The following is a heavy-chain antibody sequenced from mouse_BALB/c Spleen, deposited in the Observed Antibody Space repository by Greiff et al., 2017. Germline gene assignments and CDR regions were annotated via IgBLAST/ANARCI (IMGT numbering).Heavy chain of an antibody. D-gene: IGHD1-1*02. CDR2: INPSNGRT. Sequence: QVQLQQPGAELVKPGASVKLSCKASGYTFTSYWMHWVKQRPGQGLEWIGEINPSNGRTNYNEKFKSKATLTVDKSSSTAYMQLSSLTSEDSAVYYCARGSYRAMDYWGQGTSVTVSS. V-gene: IGHV1S81*02. J-gene: IGHJ4*01. CDR3: ARGSYRAMDY. CDR1: GYTFTSYW.